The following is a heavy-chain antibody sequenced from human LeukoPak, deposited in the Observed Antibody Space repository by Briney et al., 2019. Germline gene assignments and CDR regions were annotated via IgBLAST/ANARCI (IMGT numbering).Heavy chain of an antibody. J-gene: IGHJ4*02. CDR3: ARSIAAAPHFDY. CDR1: GYTFTGYY. CDR2: INPNSGGT. Sequence: ASVKVSCKASGYTFTGYYMHWVRHAPGQGLEWMGWINPNSGGTNYAQKFQGRVTMTRDTSISTAYMELSRLRSDDTAVYYCARSIAAAPHFDYWGQGTLVTVSS. V-gene: IGHV1-2*02. D-gene: IGHD6-13*01.